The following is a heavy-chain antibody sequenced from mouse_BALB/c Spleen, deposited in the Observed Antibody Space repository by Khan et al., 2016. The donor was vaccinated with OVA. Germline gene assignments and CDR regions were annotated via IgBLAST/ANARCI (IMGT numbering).Heavy chain of an antibody. CDR3: ARPPITTEVDTSYWFFDV. J-gene: IGHJ1*01. Sequence: EVELVESGGGLVKPGGSLKLSCAASGFTFSSYAMSWVRQTPEKRLEWVATISSGGTYTYYPDSVKGRFTISRDNAKNTLYLQMNSLRSEDTAMYYGARPPITTEVDTSYWFFDVWGAGTTVTVST. CDR1: GFTFSSYA. D-gene: IGHD1-1*01. V-gene: IGHV5-9-3*01. CDR2: ISSGGTYT.